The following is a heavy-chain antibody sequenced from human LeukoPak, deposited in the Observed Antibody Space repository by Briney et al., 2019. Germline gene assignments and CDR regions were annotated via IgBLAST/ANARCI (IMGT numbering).Heavy chain of an antibody. CDR3: AKDSGSYYFDY. Sequence: GGSLRLSCAASGFTFDDYTMHWVRHAPGKGLEWVSLISWDGGSTYYADSVKGRFTISRDNSKKSLYLQMNSLRTEDTALYYCAKDSGSYYFDYWGQGTLVTVSS. J-gene: IGHJ4*02. V-gene: IGHV3-43*01. D-gene: IGHD3-10*01. CDR1: GFTFDDYT. CDR2: ISWDGGST.